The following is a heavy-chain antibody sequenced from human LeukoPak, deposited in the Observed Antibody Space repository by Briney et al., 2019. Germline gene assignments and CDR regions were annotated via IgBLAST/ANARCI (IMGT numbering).Heavy chain of an antibody. CDR1: AGSISSYY. D-gene: IGHD3-10*01. CDR2: IYYSGST. CDR3: ARRGSGSYSPFDY. Sequence: SETLSLTCTVSAGSISSYYWSWVRQPPGRGLEWIGHIYYSGSTNYNPSLKSRVIISVDTSKNQFSLKLRSVTAADTAVYYCARRGSGSYSPFDYWGQGTLVTVSS. J-gene: IGHJ4*02. V-gene: IGHV4-59*08.